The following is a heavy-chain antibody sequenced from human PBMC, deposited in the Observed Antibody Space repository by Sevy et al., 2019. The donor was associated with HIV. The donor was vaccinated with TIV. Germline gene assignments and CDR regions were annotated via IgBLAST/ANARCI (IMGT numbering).Heavy chain of an antibody. CDR1: GFTFSSYW. Sequence: GGSLRLPCAASGFTFSSYWMSWVRQAPGKGLEWVANIKQDGSEKYYVDSVKGRFTISRDNAKNSLYLQMNSLRAEDTAVYYCARDGPRRYYYDSSGYYGYWGQGTLVTVSS. J-gene: IGHJ4*02. D-gene: IGHD3-22*01. CDR3: ARDGPRRYYYDSSGYYGY. V-gene: IGHV3-7*01. CDR2: IKQDGSEK.